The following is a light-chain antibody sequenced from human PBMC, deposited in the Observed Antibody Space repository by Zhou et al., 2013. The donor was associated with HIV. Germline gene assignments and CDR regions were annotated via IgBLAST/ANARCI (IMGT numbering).Light chain of an antibody. V-gene: IGLV1-51*01. CDR3: GTWDNSLSAGV. J-gene: IGLJ2*01. Sequence: QSVLTQPPSVSAAPGQKVTISCSGSSSNIRNNYVSWYQQLPGTAPKLLIYDNNKRPSGIPDRFSGSKSGTSATLGITELQTGDEADYYCGTWDNSLSAGVFGGGTKLTVL. CDR1: SSNIRNNY. CDR2: DNN.